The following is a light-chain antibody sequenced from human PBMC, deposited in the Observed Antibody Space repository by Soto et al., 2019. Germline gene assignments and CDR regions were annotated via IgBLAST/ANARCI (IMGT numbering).Light chain of an antibody. CDR1: QSVSTY. J-gene: IGKJ4*01. V-gene: IGKV3-11*01. CDR3: QQRSDWPT. CDR2: DAS. Sequence: IVLTQSPATLSLSPGERATLSCRASQSVSTYLAWYQQKGGQAPRLLIYDASSRATGIPARFSGSGSGTDFTLTINNLEPEDFAVYYCQQRSDWPTFGGGTTVEIK.